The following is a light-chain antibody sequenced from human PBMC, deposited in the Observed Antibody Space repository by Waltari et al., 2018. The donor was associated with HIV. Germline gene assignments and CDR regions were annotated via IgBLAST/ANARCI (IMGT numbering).Light chain of an antibody. J-gene: IGLJ2*01. V-gene: IGLV1-40*01. Sequence: QSVLTQPPSVSGAPGQRLPISCTGSRSNCGSGYDVHWYQHLPGTAPKLIIYANDNRRSGVPDRFSGSKSGTSASLAITGRQAEDDADYYCQSYDSARSGSVFGGGTKLTVL. CDR1: RSNCGSGYD. CDR3: QSYDSARSGSV. CDR2: AND.